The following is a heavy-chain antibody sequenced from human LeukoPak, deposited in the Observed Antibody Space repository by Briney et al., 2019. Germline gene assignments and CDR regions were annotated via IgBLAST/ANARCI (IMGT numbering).Heavy chain of an antibody. CDR2: IYPGDSDT. V-gene: IGHV5-51*01. Sequence: GESLKISCKGSGYTFTSYWIAWVRQMPGKGLEWMGIIYPGDSDTRYSPSFQGQVTISADKSISTAYLQWSILKASDTAVYFCATTSYSTGWYDFDYWGQGTLVTVSS. CDR3: ATTSYSTGWYDFDY. J-gene: IGHJ4*02. D-gene: IGHD6-19*01. CDR1: GYTFTSYW.